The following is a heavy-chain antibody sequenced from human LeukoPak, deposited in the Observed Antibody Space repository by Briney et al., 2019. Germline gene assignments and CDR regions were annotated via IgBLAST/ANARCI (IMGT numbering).Heavy chain of an antibody. J-gene: IGHJ4*02. CDR1: GGTFSRYP. CDR2: IIAIFGTA. Sequence: GASVKVSCQGSGGTFSRYPSSWVRQPAGQGVEWMGGIIAIFGTANCAQKFEGRVTITVDESTNTAYMELSSLRSEDTAVYYCARACSGGSCYLDYWGQGTLVTVSS. D-gene: IGHD2-15*01. CDR3: ARACSGGSCYLDY. V-gene: IGHV1-69*13.